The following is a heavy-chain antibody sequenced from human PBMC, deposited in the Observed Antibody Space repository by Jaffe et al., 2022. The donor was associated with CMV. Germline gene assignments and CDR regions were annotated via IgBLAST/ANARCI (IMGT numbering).Heavy chain of an antibody. CDR3: ARTPVLLWFGELLSNYYYYGMDV. D-gene: IGHD3-10*01. V-gene: IGHV2-26*01. CDR2: IFSNDEK. J-gene: IGHJ6*02. Sequence: QVTLKESGPVLVKPTETLTLTCTVSGFSLSNARMGVSWIRQPPGKALEWLAHIFSNDEKSYSTSLKSRLTISKDTSKSQVVLTMTNMDPVDTATYYCARTPVLLWFGELLSNYYYYGMDVWGQGTTVTVSS. CDR1: GFSLSNARMG.